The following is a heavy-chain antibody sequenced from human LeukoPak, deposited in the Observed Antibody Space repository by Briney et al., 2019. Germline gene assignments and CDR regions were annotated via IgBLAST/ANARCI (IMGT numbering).Heavy chain of an antibody. CDR2: ISPNADRT. Sequence: GGSLRRSCAASGFTFGSYAMSWVRQAPGKGLEWVSFISPNADRTSKADSVEGRFTISRDNPRNTLYLQMNSLRDDDTAVYYCAIMHGYYDGSGYWVQWGQGTLVTVSS. D-gene: IGHD3-22*01. J-gene: IGHJ4*02. CDR1: GFTFGSYA. V-gene: IGHV3-23*01. CDR3: AIMHGYYDGSGYWVQ.